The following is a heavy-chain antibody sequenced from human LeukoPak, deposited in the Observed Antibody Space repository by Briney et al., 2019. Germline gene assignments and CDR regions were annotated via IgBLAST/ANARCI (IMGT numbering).Heavy chain of an antibody. Sequence: GGSLRLSCAASGFIFDNYDMNWVRQVAGKGLEWVSGINWNGGTTRYGDSVKGRFTASRDSAKNSLYLQMNSLRDEDRALYYFAGEGSRSDDAFEIWGQGRMVIVSS. V-gene: IGHV3-20*04. J-gene: IGHJ3*02. CDR1: GFIFDNYD. CDR2: INWNGGTT. D-gene: IGHD2-15*01. CDR3: AGEGSRSDDAFEI.